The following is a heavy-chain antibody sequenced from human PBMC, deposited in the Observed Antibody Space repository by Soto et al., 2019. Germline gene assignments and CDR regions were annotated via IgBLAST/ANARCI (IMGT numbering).Heavy chain of an antibody. Sequence: QVHLVESGGGVVQPGRSLRLSCAASGFTFSGHGMHWVRQAPGKGLEWVAVISDDGSNKYYADSVKGRFTISRDNPKNTLYLQMNSLRAADTAVYYCASDLDSGGYYYAEIWGQGTLVTVSS. CDR2: ISDDGSNK. CDR1: GFTFSGHG. J-gene: IGHJ4*02. V-gene: IGHV3-30*03. D-gene: IGHD3-22*01. CDR3: ASDLDSGGYYYAEI.